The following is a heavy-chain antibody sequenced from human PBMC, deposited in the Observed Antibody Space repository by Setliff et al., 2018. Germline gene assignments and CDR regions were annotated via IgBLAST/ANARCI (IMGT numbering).Heavy chain of an antibody. CDR3: ARLRRVFPARFDY. Sequence: PSETLSLTCAVYGGSFSAYYWSWIRQPPGKGLAWIGEINHSGSTNYNPSLKSRVTISVDTSKNQLSLKLSSLTAADTALYYCARLRRVFPARFDYWGQGTLVTVSS. CDR1: GGSFSAYY. J-gene: IGHJ4*02. CDR2: INHSGST. V-gene: IGHV4-34*01.